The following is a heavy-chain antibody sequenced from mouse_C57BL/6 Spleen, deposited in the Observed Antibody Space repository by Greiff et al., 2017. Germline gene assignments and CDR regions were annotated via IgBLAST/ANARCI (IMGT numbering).Heavy chain of an antibody. J-gene: IGHJ2*01. CDR3: ALIYDGYPYYFDY. Sequence: VQLKESGPGLVKPSQSLSLTCSVTGYSITSGYYWNWIRQFPGNKLEWMGYISYDGSNNYNPSLKNRISITRDTSKNQFFLKLNSVTTEDTATYYCALIYDGYPYYFDYWGQGTTLTVSS. CDR2: ISYDGSN. D-gene: IGHD2-3*01. CDR1: GYSITSGYY. V-gene: IGHV3-6*01.